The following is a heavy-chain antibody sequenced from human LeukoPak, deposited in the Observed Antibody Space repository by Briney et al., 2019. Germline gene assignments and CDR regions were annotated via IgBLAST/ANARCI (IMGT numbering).Heavy chain of an antibody. J-gene: IGHJ4*02. CDR3: ARVFPSDY. Sequence: GGSLRLSCAASGFTFSSYSMNWVRQAPGKGLEWVSYISSSSSTIYYADSVKGRFTISRDNSKNTLYLQMNSLRAEDTAVYYCARVFPSDYWGQGTLVTVSS. CDR2: ISSSSSTI. CDR1: GFTFSSYS. V-gene: IGHV3-48*01. D-gene: IGHD1-14*01.